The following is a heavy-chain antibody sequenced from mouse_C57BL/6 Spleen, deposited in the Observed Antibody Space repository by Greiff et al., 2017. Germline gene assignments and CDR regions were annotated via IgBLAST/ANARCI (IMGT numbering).Heavy chain of an antibody. V-gene: IGHV1-52*01. CDR1: GYTFTSYW. Sequence: QVQLQQPGAELVRPGSSVKLSCKASGYTFTSYWMHWVKQRPIQGLEWIGNIDPSDSETHYNQKFKDKATLTVDKSSSTAYMQLSSLTSEDSAVYCCARLGGSSHYYAMDYWGQGTSVTVSS. J-gene: IGHJ4*01. D-gene: IGHD1-1*01. CDR3: ARLGGSSHYYAMDY. CDR2: IDPSDSET.